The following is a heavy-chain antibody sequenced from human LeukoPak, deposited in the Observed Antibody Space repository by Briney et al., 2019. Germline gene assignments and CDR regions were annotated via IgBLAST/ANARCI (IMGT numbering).Heavy chain of an antibody. J-gene: IGHJ3*02. CDR1: GGSISSHY. Sequence: SETLPLTCTVSGGSISSHYWSWIRQPPGEGLEWIAYIYSSGSTNYNPSLKSRVTISVDTSKNQFSLKLSSVTAADTALYYCASRNYYGTSGEAFDIWGQGTMVTVSS. D-gene: IGHD3-22*01. V-gene: IGHV4-59*08. CDR2: IYSSGST. CDR3: ASRNYYGTSGEAFDI.